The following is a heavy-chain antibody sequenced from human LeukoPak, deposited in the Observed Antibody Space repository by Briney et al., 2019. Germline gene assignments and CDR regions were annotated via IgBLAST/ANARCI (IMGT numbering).Heavy chain of an antibody. D-gene: IGHD3-16*01. CDR2: LRGNGDA. Sequence: PGGSLRLSCVASGFTFSSYAMSWVRETPARGLEWVSSLRGNGDAFYADSVKGRFTLSRDESRNTVYLQLNKLRVEDTAIYYCVKASWVSTADAVLWGQGTVVTVPS. V-gene: IGHV3-23*01. CDR1: GFTFSSYA. CDR3: VKASWVSTADAVL. J-gene: IGHJ4*02.